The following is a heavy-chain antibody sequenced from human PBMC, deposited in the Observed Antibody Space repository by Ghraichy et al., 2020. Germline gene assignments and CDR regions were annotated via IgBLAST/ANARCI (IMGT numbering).Heavy chain of an antibody. CDR2: INHSGST. D-gene: IGHD1-1*01. V-gene: IGHV4-34*01. CDR1: GGSFSGYY. Sequence: SQTLSLTCAVYGGSFSGYYWTWIRKPPGKGLEWIGEINHSGSTNYNPSLKSRVTISVDTSKNQFSLKLSSVTAADTAVYYCARAWRWKDYYYMDVWGKGTTVTVSS. CDR3: ARAWRWKDYYYMDV. J-gene: IGHJ6*03.